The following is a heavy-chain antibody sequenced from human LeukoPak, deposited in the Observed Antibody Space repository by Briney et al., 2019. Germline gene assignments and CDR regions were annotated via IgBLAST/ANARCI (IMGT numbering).Heavy chain of an antibody. J-gene: IGHJ6*02. CDR2: IWYDGSIK. D-gene: IGHD6-19*01. V-gene: IGHV3-33*01. CDR1: GFTFSSYG. Sequence: GGSLRLSCAASGFTFSSYGMHWVRQAPGKGLEWVAVIWYDGSIKYYADSVKGRFTISKDNSKNTLYLQMNSLRGEDTAVYYCAGALAVAGTYYYGMDVWGQGTTVTVSS. CDR3: AGALAVAGTYYYGMDV.